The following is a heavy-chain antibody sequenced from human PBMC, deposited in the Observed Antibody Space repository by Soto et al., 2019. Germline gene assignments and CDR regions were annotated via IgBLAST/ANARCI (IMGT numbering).Heavy chain of an antibody. CDR1: GFTFSSYG. CDR3: AKDKGSSRRLRGWFDP. Sequence: QVQLVESGGGVVQPGRSLRLSCAASGFTFSSYGMHWVRQAPGKGLEWVAVISYDGSNKYYADSVKGRFTISRDNSKNTLYLKMNSLRAEDKGVYYCAKDKGSSRRLRGWFDPWGQGTLVTVSS. CDR2: ISYDGSNK. J-gene: IGHJ5*02. D-gene: IGHD4-17*01. V-gene: IGHV3-30*18.